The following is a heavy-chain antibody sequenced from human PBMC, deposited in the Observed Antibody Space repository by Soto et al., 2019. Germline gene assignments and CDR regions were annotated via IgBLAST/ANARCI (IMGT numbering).Heavy chain of an antibody. J-gene: IGHJ3*02. V-gene: IGHV3-9*01. CDR2: ISWNSGSI. D-gene: IGHD6-19*01. CDR3: AKDWGAVAGTAAFDI. CDR1: GFTFDDYA. Sequence: GGSLRLSCAASGFTFDDYAMHWVRQAPGKGLEWVSGISWNSGSIGYADSVKGRFTISRDNAKNSLYLQMNSLRAEDTALYYCAKDWGAVAGTAAFDIWGQGTMVTVSS.